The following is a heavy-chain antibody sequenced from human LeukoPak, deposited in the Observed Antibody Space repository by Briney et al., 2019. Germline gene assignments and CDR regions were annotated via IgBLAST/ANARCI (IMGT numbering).Heavy chain of an antibody. D-gene: IGHD6-6*01. CDR1: GFTVSSNS. CDR2: IYSDNT. CDR3: ARDDRIAARLSDY. V-gene: IGHV3-53*01. Sequence: PGGSLRLSCTVSGFTVSSNSMSWVRQAPGKGLEWVSFIYSDNTHYSDSVKGRFTISRDNAKNSLYLQMNSLRAEDTAVYYCARDDRIAARLSDYWGQGTLVTVSS. J-gene: IGHJ4*02.